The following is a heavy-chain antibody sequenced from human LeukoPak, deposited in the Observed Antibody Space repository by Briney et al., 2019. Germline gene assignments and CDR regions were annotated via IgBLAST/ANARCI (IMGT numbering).Heavy chain of an antibody. CDR1: GYTLTELS. V-gene: IGHV1-24*01. Sequence: ASVKVSCKVSGYTLTELSMHWVRQAPGRGLEWMGGFDPEDGETIYAQKFQGRVTMTEDTSTDTAYMELSSLRSEDTAVYYCAHGKGRWLHLIYWGQGTLVTVSS. J-gene: IGHJ4*02. D-gene: IGHD5-24*01. CDR3: AHGKGRWLHLIY. CDR2: FDPEDGET.